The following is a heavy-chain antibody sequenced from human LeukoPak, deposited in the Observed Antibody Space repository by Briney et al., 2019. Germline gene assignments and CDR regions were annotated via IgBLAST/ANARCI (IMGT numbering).Heavy chain of an antibody. CDR1: GYTFSAYY. Sequence: ASVKVSCKASGYTFSAYYINWVRQAPGQGLEGMGWINPNTGGTNYAQKFQGRVTMTRDTSISTVYMELSSLRYDDSAVFYCARTYYSGSGTSFYYYMDVWGKGTTVTISS. V-gene: IGHV1-2*02. D-gene: IGHD3-10*01. J-gene: IGHJ6*03. CDR2: INPNTGGT. CDR3: ARTYYSGSGTSFYYYMDV.